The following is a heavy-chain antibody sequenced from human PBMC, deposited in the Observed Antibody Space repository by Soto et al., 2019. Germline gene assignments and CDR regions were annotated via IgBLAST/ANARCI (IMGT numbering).Heavy chain of an antibody. CDR2: INPNSGGT. Sequence: QVQLVQSGAEVKKPGASVKVSCKASGYTFTGYYMHWVRQAPGQGLEWIGWINPNSGGTNYAQKFQGWVTMPRDTSISPAYVELSRLRSDDTAVYSCARADYRSGSLHGVSEYFQHVGQGTLVTVSS. CDR3: ARADYRSGSLHGVSEYFQH. V-gene: IGHV1-2*04. CDR1: GYTFTGYY. J-gene: IGHJ1*01. D-gene: IGHD3-10*01.